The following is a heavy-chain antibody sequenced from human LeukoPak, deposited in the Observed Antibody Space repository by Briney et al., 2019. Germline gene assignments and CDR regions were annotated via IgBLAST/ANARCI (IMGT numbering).Heavy chain of an antibody. CDR1: GGSISSDY. V-gene: IGHV4-59*01. J-gene: IGHJ6*02. D-gene: IGHD1-1*01. Sequence: SETLSLTCTVSGGSISSDYWSWIRQPPGKGLEWIGYIYYSGSTNYNPSLKSRVTISVDTSKTQFSLKLSSETAAETAVYYCAREVGIRDYYYGMDVWGQGTTVTVSS. CDR2: IYYSGST. CDR3: AREVGIRDYYYGMDV.